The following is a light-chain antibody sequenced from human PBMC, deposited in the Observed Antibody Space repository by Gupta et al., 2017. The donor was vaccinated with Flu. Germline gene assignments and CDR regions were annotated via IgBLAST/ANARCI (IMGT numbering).Light chain of an antibody. CDR2: NVS. CDR1: SSDVGNYNY. V-gene: IGLV2-11*01. J-gene: IGLJ3*02. CDR3: CSYAGSYTWV. Sequence: QSALTQPHSVSGSPGLSVTISCTGTSSDVGNYNYVSWYQQHPGKAPKLIIYNVSERPSGVPDRFSGSKSGNTASLTISGLQAEDEADYYCCSYAGSYTWVFGGGTKLTVL.